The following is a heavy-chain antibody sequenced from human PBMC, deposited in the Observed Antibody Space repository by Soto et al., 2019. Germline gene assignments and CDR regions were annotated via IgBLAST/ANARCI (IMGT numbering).Heavy chain of an antibody. V-gene: IGHV3-30*18. Sequence: GGSLRLSCAASGFTFSSYGMHWVRQAPGKGLEWVAVISYDGSKKYYADSVKGRFTISRDNSKKTLFLQMNSLRAEDMAVYYYAKSLYYYDSSGLNYWGQGTLVTVSS. J-gene: IGHJ4*02. CDR1: GFTFSSYG. D-gene: IGHD3-22*01. CDR2: ISYDGSKK. CDR3: AKSLYYYDSSGLNY.